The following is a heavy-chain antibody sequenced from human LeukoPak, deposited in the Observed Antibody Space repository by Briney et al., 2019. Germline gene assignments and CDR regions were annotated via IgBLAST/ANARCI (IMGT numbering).Heavy chain of an antibody. Sequence: GGSLRLSCAASGFTFSSYSMNWVRQAPGKGLEWVSSISSSSSYIYYADSVKGRFTISRDNAKNSLYLQMDSLRAEDTAVYYCARERRNSGRRDAFDIWGQGTMVTVSS. J-gene: IGHJ3*02. CDR1: GFTFSSYS. V-gene: IGHV3-21*01. CDR3: ARERRNSGRRDAFDI. D-gene: IGHD6-19*01. CDR2: ISSSSSYI.